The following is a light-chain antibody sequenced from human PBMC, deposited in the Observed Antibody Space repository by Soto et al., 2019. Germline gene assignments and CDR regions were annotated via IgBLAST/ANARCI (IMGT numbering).Light chain of an antibody. CDR1: SRDIGGYDF. J-gene: IGLJ1*01. CDR2: DVS. V-gene: IGLV2-14*03. Sequence: QSALAQPASVSGSPGQSITISCAGSSRDIGGYDFVSWYQQHPGEVPKLIIFDVSDRPSGVSDRFSGSKSGDTASLTISGLQVEDEADYYCSSFSNSDTPHVFGTGTKVTVL. CDR3: SSFSNSDTPHV.